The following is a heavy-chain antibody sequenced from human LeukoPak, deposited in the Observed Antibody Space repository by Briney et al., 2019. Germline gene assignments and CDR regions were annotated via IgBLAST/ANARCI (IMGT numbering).Heavy chain of an antibody. Sequence: GGSLRLSCAASGFNFRGQAMSWVRQGPGKGLEWVAGITGRGETTYYADSVKGRVNISRDNSKDTLFLQVNSLRAEDTAVYYCAKDVIRGGITYFESWGQGTQVAVSS. V-gene: IGHV3-23*01. CDR1: GFNFRGQA. CDR3: AKDVIRGGITYFES. CDR2: ITGRGETT. J-gene: IGHJ4*02. D-gene: IGHD3-10*01.